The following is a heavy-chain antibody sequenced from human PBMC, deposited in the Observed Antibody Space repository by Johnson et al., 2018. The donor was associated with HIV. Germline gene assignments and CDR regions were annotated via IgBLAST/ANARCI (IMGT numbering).Heavy chain of an antibody. D-gene: IGHD3-22*01. Sequence: VQLVESGGGVVQPGRSLRLSCAASGFTFNSYGMHWVRQAPGKGLEWVAVIWYDGSNKYYADSVKGRFTISRDNSKNTLYLQMNSLRAEDTAVYYCAKDSFFYDSAFDICGQGTMVTVSS. CDR1: GFTFNSYG. CDR3: AKDSFFYDSAFDI. J-gene: IGHJ3*02. CDR2: IWYDGSNK. V-gene: IGHV3-33*06.